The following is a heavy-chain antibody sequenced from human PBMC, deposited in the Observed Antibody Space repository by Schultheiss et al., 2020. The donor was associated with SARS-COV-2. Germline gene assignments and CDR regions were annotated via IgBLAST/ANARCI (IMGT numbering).Heavy chain of an antibody. CDR2: ISGSGGST. CDR3: AKFPGYYYDSSGYLGWELYYFDY. J-gene: IGHJ4*02. V-gene: IGHV3-23*01. CDR1: GFTFSSYA. Sequence: GGSLRLSCAASGFTFSSYAMSWVRQAPGKGLEWVSAISGSGGSTYYADSVKGRFTISRDNSKNTLYLQMNSLRAEDTAVYYCAKFPGYYYDSSGYLGWELYYFDYWGQGTLVTVSS. D-gene: IGHD3-22*01.